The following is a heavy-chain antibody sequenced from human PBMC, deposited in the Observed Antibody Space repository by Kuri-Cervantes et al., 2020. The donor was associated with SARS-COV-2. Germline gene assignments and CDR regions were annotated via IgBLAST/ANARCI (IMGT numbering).Heavy chain of an antibody. J-gene: IGHJ5*01. CDR2: IKQDGSEK. V-gene: IGHV3-7*05. CDR1: GFTFSSYW. D-gene: IGHD5-24*01. Sequence: GESLKISCAASGFTFSSYWMSWVRQAPGKGLEWVANIKQDGSEKYYVDSVKGRFTISRDNAKNSLYLQMNSLRAEDTAVYYCVRGFRGFDSWGQGTLVTVSS. CDR3: VRGFRGFDS.